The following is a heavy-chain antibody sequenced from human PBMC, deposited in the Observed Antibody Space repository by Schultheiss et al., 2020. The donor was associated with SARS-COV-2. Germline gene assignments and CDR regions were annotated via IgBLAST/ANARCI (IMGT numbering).Heavy chain of an antibody. D-gene: IGHD3-16*01. V-gene: IGHV4-61*08. CDR3: VRGGPIGDRGMDV. CDR2: IYYSGST. J-gene: IGHJ6*02. CDR1: GGSISSGGYY. Sequence: SETLSLTCTVSGGSISSGGYYWSWIRQPPGKGLEWIGYIYYSGSTNYNPSLKSRVTISVDRSKNQISLNLTSVTAADTAVYYCVRGGPIGDRGMDVWGQGTTVTVSS.